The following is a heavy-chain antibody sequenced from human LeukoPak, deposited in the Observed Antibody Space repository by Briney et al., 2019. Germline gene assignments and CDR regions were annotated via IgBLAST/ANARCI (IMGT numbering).Heavy chain of an antibody. Sequence: GGSLRLSCAASGFTFSSYWMHWVRQAPGEGLAWVSRISSDASSTSYADSVKGRFTISRDNAENTLFLQMNSLTAEDTAVYYCARARGYYYDSFDYWGQGTLVTISS. D-gene: IGHD3-22*01. V-gene: IGHV3-74*01. CDR3: ARARGYYYDSFDY. CDR1: GFTFSSYW. CDR2: ISSDASST. J-gene: IGHJ4*02.